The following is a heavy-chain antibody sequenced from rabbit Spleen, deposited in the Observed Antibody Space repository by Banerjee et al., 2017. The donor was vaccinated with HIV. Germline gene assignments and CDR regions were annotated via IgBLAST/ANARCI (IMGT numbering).Heavy chain of an antibody. J-gene: IGHJ4*01. D-gene: IGHD1-1*01. Sequence: QEQLVESGGDLVKPGASLTLTCKASGFDFSSSYWMCWVRQAPGKGLEWIACIYTGNVVNNYYASWAKGRFTISKTSSTTVTLEMTSLTAADTATYFCARDYGSGDYIDVYFDLWGPGTLVTVS. V-gene: IGHV1S45*01. CDR1: GFDFSSSYW. CDR3: ARDYGSGDYIDVYFDL. CDR2: IYTGNVVNN.